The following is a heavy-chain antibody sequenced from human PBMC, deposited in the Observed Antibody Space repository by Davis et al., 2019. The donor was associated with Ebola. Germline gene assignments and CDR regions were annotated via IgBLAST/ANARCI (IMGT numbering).Heavy chain of an antibody. Sequence: PGGSLRLSCAASGFTFSSYSMNWVRQAPGKGLEWVSSISSSSSYIYYADSVKGRFTISRDNAKNSLYLQMNSLRAEDTAVYYCAREGLGYCSSTSCPTYYYYMDVWGKGTTVTVSS. V-gene: IGHV3-21*01. CDR1: GFTFSSYS. CDR2: ISSSSSYI. CDR3: AREGLGYCSSTSCPTYYYYMDV. J-gene: IGHJ6*03. D-gene: IGHD2-2*01.